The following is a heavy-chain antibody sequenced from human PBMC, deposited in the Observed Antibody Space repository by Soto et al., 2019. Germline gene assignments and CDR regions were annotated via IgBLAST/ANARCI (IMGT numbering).Heavy chain of an antibody. CDR2: ISAYNGNT. D-gene: IGHD5-18*01. Sequence: QVQLVQSGAEVKKPGASVKVSCKASGYTFTSYGISWVRQAPGQGLEWMGWISAYNGNTNYAQKLQGRVTMTTDTSPSTAYMELRSLRSDDTAVYYCARVTLQLWYPYYCYGMDVWGQGTTVTVSS. CDR3: ARVTLQLWYPYYCYGMDV. V-gene: IGHV1-18*01. CDR1: GYTFTSYG. J-gene: IGHJ6*02.